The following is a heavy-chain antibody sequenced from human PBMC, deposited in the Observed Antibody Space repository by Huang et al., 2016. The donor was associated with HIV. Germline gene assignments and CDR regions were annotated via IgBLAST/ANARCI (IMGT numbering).Heavy chain of an antibody. CDR1: GFTFSTYR. D-gene: IGHD3-22*01. J-gene: IGHJ3*02. Sequence: EVQLVESGGGLVQPGGSLRLSCAASGFTFSTYRMNWVRQAPGKGLEWVATINQDESGKYYVDSLKGRFTISRDNAKNTLFLQMSSLRAEDAAVYYCARDFQRSGYAFDIWGQGTLVAVSA. CDR3: ARDFQRSGYAFDI. V-gene: IGHV3-7*01. CDR2: INQDESGK.